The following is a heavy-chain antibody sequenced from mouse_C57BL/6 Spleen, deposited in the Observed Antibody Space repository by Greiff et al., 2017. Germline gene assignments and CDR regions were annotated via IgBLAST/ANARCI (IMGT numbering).Heavy chain of an antibody. Sequence: EVKLMESEGGLVQPGSSMKLSCTASGFTFSDYYMAWVRQVPEKGLEWVAKINYDGSSTYYLDSLKSRFIISRDNAKNILYLQMSSLKSEDTATYYCARDPGTSSFDYWGQGTTLTVSS. CDR1: GFTFSDYY. J-gene: IGHJ2*01. CDR3: ARDPGTSSFDY. CDR2: INYDGSST. D-gene: IGHD4-1*01. V-gene: IGHV5-16*01.